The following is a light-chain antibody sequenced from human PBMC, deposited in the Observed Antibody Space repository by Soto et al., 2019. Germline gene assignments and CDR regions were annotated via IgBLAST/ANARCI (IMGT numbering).Light chain of an antibody. V-gene: IGLV2-11*01. CDR1: SSDVGGYNY. CDR2: DVS. Sequence: QSALTQPRSVSGSPGQSVTISCTGTSSDVGGYNYVSWYRHHPDKAPELMIYDVSKRPSEVPDRFSGSKSGNTASLTISGLQAEDEADYYCCSYAGNYIHVVFGGGTKLTVL. J-gene: IGLJ2*01. CDR3: CSYAGNYIHVV.